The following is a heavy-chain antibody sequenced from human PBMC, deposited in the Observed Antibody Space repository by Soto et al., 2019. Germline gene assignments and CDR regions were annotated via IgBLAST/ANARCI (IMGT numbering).Heavy chain of an antibody. CDR3: ARGGPITMVRGVIIYFDY. J-gene: IGHJ4*02. D-gene: IGHD3-10*01. CDR1: GGTFSSYA. V-gene: IGHV1-69*01. CDR2: IIPIFGTA. Sequence: QVQLVQSGAEVKKPGSSVKVSCKASGGTFSSYAISWVRQAPGQGLEWMGGIIPIFGTANYAQKFQGRVTINADESTITAYMELSSLRSEDTAVYYCARGGPITMVRGVIIYFDYWGQGTLVTVSS.